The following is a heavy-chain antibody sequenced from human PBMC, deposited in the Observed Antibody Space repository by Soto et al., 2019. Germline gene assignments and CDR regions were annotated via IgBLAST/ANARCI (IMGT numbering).Heavy chain of an antibody. CDR3: ARAGNYGSGSSHNWFDP. V-gene: IGHV1-46*01. D-gene: IGHD3-10*01. CDR1: GYTFTSYY. J-gene: IGHJ5*02. CDR2: INPSGGST. Sequence: ASVKVSCRSSGYTFTSYYMHWVRQAPGQGLEWMGIINPSGGSTSYAQKFQGRVTMTRDTSTSTVYMELSSLRSEDTAVYYCARAGNYGSGSSHNWFDPWGQGTLVTVSS.